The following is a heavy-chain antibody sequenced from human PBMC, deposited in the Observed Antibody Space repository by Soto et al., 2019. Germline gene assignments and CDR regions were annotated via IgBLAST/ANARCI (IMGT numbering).Heavy chain of an antibody. CDR1: GFTFSSYA. CDR3: VKGVSYAFDT. Sequence: GGPLRLSCSASGFTFSSYAMHWVRQAPGKGLEYVSTISRNGGSTYYADSVKGRFTISRDNSKNTLYLQMSSLRAEDTAVYYCVKGVSYAFDTWGQGTLVTVSS. CDR2: ISRNGGST. V-gene: IGHV3-64D*06. J-gene: IGHJ3*02. D-gene: IGHD3-16*01.